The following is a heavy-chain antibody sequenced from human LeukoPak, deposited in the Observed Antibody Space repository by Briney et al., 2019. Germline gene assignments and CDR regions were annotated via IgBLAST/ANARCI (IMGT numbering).Heavy chain of an antibody. CDR1: GFTFSNYE. D-gene: IGHD3-10*01. V-gene: IGHV3-48*03. Sequence: GGSLRLSCTASGFTFSNYEMNWVRQAPGKGLEWVSYISSSGSTIYYADSVKGRFTISRDNAKNTLYLQMNSLRAEDTAVYYCAKGLDYYGSGSYYYYYGMDVWGQGTTVTVSS. CDR2: ISSSGSTI. J-gene: IGHJ6*02. CDR3: AKGLDYYGSGSYYYYYGMDV.